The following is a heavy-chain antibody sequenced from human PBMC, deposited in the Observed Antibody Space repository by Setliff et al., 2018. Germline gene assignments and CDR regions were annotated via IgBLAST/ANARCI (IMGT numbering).Heavy chain of an antibody. J-gene: IGHJ4*02. Sequence: SETLSLTCAAYGGTFSDYHWTWIRQSPEKGLEWIGEINHRGSTNYNPSLKSRVTISIDTSKDQFSLKLMSMTAADTAVYYCARGRNIAARLLDSWGQGTLVTVSS. V-gene: IGHV4-34*01. D-gene: IGHD6-6*01. CDR3: ARGRNIAARLLDS. CDR2: INHRGST. CDR1: GGTFSDYH.